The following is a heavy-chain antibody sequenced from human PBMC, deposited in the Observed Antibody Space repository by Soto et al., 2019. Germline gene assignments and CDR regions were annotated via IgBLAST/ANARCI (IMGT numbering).Heavy chain of an antibody. V-gene: IGHV3-33*01. J-gene: IGHJ4*02. D-gene: IGHD6-19*01. CDR1: GFSFSGYG. CDR3: ARDPSSGPLGLFDY. CDR2: IWYDGSNK. Sequence: QVQLVESGGGVVQPGRSLRLSCAASGFSFSGYGMHWVRQAPGKGLEWVAVIWYDGSNKYYADSVKGRFTISRDNSKNTLYVQMNSLRAEDPAVYYCARDPSSGPLGLFDYWGQGTLVTVSS.